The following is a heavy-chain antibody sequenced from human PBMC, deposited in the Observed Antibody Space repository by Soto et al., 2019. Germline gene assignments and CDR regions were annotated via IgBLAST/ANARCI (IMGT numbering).Heavy chain of an antibody. D-gene: IGHD3-10*01. V-gene: IGHV3-13*05. CDR2: IGTAGDP. CDR3: ARGRTSSRTGYFDL. Sequence: EVRLVESGGGLLHPGGSLRLSCAASGFTFSSYDMHWVRQATGKGLEWVSAIGTAGDPYYPGSVKGRFTISRENAKNSLYLQMNSLRAGDTAVYYCARGRTSSRTGYFDLWGRGTLVTVSS. J-gene: IGHJ2*01. CDR1: GFTFSSYD.